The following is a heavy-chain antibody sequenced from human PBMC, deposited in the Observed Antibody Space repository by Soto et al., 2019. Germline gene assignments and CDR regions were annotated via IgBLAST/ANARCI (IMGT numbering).Heavy chain of an antibody. V-gene: IGHV4-31*03. D-gene: IGHD6-13*01. CDR1: GGSISSGGYY. CDR2: IYYSGST. J-gene: IGHJ4*02. CDR3: ARDRLGSGYSSSWYYFDY. Sequence: SETLSLTCTVSGGSISSGGYYWSWIRQHPGKGLEWIGYIYYSGSTYYNPSLKSRVTISVDTSKNQFSLKLSSVTAADTAVYYCARDRLGSGYSSSWYYFDYWGQGTLVTVSS.